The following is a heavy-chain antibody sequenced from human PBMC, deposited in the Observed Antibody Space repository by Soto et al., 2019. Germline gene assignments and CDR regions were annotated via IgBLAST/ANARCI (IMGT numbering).Heavy chain of an antibody. Sequence: KLPWASVKVSCKASGYTFTTYYIHWVRQAPGQGLEWVGIINPGDGSTSYAQKFQGRITMTRDTSTSTVYMELSSLRSEDTAVYFCASRAWSPYYLDYWAQPTLVTVSS. CDR3: ASRAWSPYYLDY. J-gene: IGHJ4*02. V-gene: IGHV1-46*01. CDR2: INPGDGST. CDR1: GYTFTTYY. D-gene: IGHD2-8*01.